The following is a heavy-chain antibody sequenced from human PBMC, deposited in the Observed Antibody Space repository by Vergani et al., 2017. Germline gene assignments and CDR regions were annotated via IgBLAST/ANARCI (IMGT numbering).Heavy chain of an antibody. CDR2: IIPILGIA. CDR1: GGTFSSYA. V-gene: IGHV1-69*04. J-gene: IGHJ4*02. D-gene: IGHD6-13*01. Sequence: QVQLVQSGAEVKKPGSSVKVSCKASGGTFSSYAISWVRQAPGQGLEWMGRIIPILGIANYAQKFQRRVTITADKSTSTAYMELSSLRSEDTAVYYCARDRYSSTPTPPDYWGQGTLVTVSS. CDR3: ARDRYSSTPTPPDY.